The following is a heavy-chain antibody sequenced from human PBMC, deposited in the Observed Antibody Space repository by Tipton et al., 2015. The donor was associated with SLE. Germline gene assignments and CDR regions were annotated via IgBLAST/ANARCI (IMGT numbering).Heavy chain of an antibody. CDR1: GFTLSPYG. Sequence: SLRLSCALSGFTLSPYGMHWFRQAPGKGLEWVAVIWYDGTNENYADSVKGRSTISRANSKDTLYLQMSSLRVEDTAVYYCARARGVLGGSGWYFELWGRGTLVTVSS. V-gene: IGHV3-33*01. CDR2: IWYDGTNE. CDR3: ARARGVLGGSGWYFEL. D-gene: IGHD1-26*01. J-gene: IGHJ2*01.